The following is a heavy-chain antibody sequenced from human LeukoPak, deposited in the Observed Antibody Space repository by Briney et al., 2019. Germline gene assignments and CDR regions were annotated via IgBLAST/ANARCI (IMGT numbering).Heavy chain of an antibody. CDR2: IYDSGST. D-gene: IGHD1/OR15-1a*01. CDR3: VTRGTASRLLDS. V-gene: IGHV4-39*07. Sequence: PSETLSLTCTVSGGSIRSSYYYWGWIRQPPGKGLEWIGSIYDSGSTYYNPSLKSRVTISVDTSKNQFSLKLSSVTAADTAVYYCVTRGTASRLLDSWGQGTLVTVSS. CDR1: GGSIRSSYYY. J-gene: IGHJ4*02.